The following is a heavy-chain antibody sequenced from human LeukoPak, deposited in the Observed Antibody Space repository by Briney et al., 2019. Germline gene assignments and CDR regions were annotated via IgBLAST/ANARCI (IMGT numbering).Heavy chain of an antibody. J-gene: IGHJ4*02. Sequence: PGGSLRLSCAASGFTFSSYSMNWVRQAPGKGLEWVSSISSSSSYIYYADSVKGRFTISRDNAKNSLYLQMNSLRAEDTAVYYCARGYYDSSGYYGFDYWGQGTLVTVSS. CDR3: ARGYYDSSGYYGFDY. D-gene: IGHD3-22*01. CDR2: ISSSSSYI. CDR1: GFTFSSYS. V-gene: IGHV3-21*01.